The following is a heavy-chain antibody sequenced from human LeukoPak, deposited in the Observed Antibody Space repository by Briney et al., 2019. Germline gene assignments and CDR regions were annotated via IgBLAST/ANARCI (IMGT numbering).Heavy chain of an antibody. CDR3: ARGGDYYDTSGYPDPYYFYGMNV. J-gene: IGHJ6*02. D-gene: IGHD3-22*01. CDR2: AYHSGST. CDR1: GGSVSSGSYY. Sequence: SETLSLTCTVSGGSVSSGSYYWSWIRQPPGKGLEWIGYAYHSGSTYYNPSLKSRVTISVNTFKNQFSLELSTMTAADTAVYYCARGGDYYDTSGYPDPYYFYGMNVWGQGTTVTVSS. V-gene: IGHV4-30-2*01.